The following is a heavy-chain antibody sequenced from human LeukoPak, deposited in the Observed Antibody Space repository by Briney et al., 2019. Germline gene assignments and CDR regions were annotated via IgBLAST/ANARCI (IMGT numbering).Heavy chain of an antibody. CDR3: ARETPRRGETRDGYR. Sequence: GGSLRLSCAASGFIFKKYWMNWVRQVPGKGLECLANIKEDGSETYYADSVKGRFTISRDNPKNLLFLQINCLRVEDTAVYYCARETPRRGETRDGYRWGQGTVVTVSS. D-gene: IGHD5-24*01. J-gene: IGHJ4*02. V-gene: IGHV3-7*01. CDR1: GFIFKKYW. CDR2: IKEDGSET.